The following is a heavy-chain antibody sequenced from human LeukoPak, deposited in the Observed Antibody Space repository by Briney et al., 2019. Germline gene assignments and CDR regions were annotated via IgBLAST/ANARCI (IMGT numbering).Heavy chain of an antibody. CDR1: GFTFSSYW. D-gene: IGHD3-16*01. CDR2: INHNGNVN. J-gene: IGHJ6*02. V-gene: IGHV3-7*03. Sequence: AGSLRLSCAASGFTFSSYWMNWARQAPGKGLEWVASINHNGNVNYYVDSVKGRFTISRDNAKNSLYLQMSNLRAEDTAVYFCARGGGLDVWGQGATVTVSS. CDR3: ARGGGLDV.